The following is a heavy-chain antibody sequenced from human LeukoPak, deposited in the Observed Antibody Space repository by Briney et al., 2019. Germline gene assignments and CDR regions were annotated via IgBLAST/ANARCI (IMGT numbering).Heavy chain of an antibody. CDR2: ISVSGSST. J-gene: IGHJ4*02. CDR1: GFIVSNYA. Sequence: GGSLRLSCAASGFIVSNYAMSWVRQAPGKGLEWVSSISVSGSSTYYADSVKGRFTLSRDISKNTLYLQMNSLRAEDTAVYYCVYFPADYWGQGTLVTVSS. D-gene: IGHD2-8*01. V-gene: IGHV3-23*01. CDR3: VYFPADY.